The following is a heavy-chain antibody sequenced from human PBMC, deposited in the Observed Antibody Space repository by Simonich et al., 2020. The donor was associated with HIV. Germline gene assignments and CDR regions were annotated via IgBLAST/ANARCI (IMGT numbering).Heavy chain of an antibody. Sequence: QVQLQQWGAGLLKPSETLSLTCAVYGGSFSGYYWSWIRQPPGKGREWIGEINHSGRTNYNPALKSRVTRSVDTSKNQFSLKLSSVTAADTAVYYCARGFYQRLYYFDYWGQGTLVTVSS. J-gene: IGHJ4*02. V-gene: IGHV4-34*01. CDR1: GGSFSGYY. D-gene: IGHD2-2*01. CDR2: INHSGRT. CDR3: ARGFYQRLYYFDY.